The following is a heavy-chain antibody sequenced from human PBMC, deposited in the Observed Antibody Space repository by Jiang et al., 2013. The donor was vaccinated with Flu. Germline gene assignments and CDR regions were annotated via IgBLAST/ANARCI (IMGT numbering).Heavy chain of an antibody. D-gene: IGHD6-19*01. Sequence: GLVKPSETLSLTCTVSGGSISSYYWSWIRQPPGKGLEWIGYIYYSGSTNYNPSLKSRVTISVDTSKNQFSLKLSSVTAADTAVYYCARRGSGWLEFDYWGQGTLVTVSS. CDR2: IYYSGST. V-gene: IGHV4-59*08. CDR1: GGSISSYY. J-gene: IGHJ4*02. CDR3: ARRGSGWLEFDY.